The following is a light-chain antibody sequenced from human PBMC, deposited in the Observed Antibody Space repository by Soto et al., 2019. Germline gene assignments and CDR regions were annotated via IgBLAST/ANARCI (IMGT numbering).Light chain of an antibody. CDR3: QQHGTSPWT. Sequence: EIVLTQSPGTLSLSPGERAALSCRSSESVSSNYLAWYQQRPGQSPRLLIHGASSRATGIPDRFSGSGSGTDFTLTITRLEPEDFAVYYCQQHGTSPWTFGLGTKVDIK. CDR2: GAS. CDR1: ESVSSNY. V-gene: IGKV3-20*01. J-gene: IGKJ1*01.